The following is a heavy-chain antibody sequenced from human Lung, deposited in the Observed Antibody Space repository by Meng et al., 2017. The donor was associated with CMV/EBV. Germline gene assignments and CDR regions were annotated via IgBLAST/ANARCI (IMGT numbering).Heavy chain of an antibody. D-gene: IGHD5-18*01. J-gene: IGHJ6*02. CDR2: MSWDGGST. V-gene: IGHV3-43*01. Sequence: GEXXKISCAASGFTFDDYTMHWVRQAPGKGLEWVSLMSWDGGSTYYADSVKGRFTISRDNSKHSLYLQMNSLRTEDTALYYCAKAGHADTSSGMDVWGQGTTVTVSS. CDR3: AKAGHADTSSGMDV. CDR1: GFTFDDYT.